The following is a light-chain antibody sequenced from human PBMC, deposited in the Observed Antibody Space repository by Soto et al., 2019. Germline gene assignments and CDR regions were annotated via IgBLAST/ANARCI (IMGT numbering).Light chain of an antibody. CDR3: QQYNNWPLT. J-gene: IGKJ4*01. CDR2: GAS. CDR1: QIVSSN. V-gene: IGKV3-15*01. Sequence: EIVMTQSPATLSVSPGERATLSCRASQIVSSNLAGYQQKTGQAPRLLIYGASTRATGIPARFSGSGSGTEFTLTISSLQSEDFAVYYCQQYNNWPLTFGGGTKVEIK.